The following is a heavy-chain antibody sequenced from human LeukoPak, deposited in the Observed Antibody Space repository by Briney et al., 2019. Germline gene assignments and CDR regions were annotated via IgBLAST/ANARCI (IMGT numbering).Heavy chain of an antibody. CDR2: IWYDGSNK. J-gene: IGHJ4*02. CDR1: GFNFSSYG. V-gene: IGHV3-33*01. D-gene: IGHD2-15*01. CDR3: ARESRLLLDKSYYFDY. Sequence: GGSLRLSCAASGFNFSSYGMHWVRRAPGKGLECVAVIWYDGSNKYYADSVKGRFTISRDNSKNTLYLQMNSLRAEDTAVYYCARESRLLLDKSYYFDYWGQGTLVTVSS.